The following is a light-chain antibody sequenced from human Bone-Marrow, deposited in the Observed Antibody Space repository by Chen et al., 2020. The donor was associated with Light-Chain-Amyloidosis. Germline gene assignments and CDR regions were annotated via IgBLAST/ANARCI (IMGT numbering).Light chain of an antibody. CDR1: QAISNS. V-gene: IGKV1-33*01. Sequence: DIQMTQSPSSLSASVGDRVTITCQASQAISNSLNWYQQKPGKAPKLIYDASSLETGVPSRFSGTGSGTHFTFTISNLQPEDIATYYCQHFDDLLMFTFGQGTKLDMK. CDR2: DAS. CDR3: QHFDDLLMFT. J-gene: IGKJ2*01.